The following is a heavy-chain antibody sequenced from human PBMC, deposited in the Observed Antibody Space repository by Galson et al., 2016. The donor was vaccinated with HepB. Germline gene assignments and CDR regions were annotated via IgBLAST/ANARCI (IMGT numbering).Heavy chain of an antibody. D-gene: IGHD6-6*01. Sequence: SLRLSCAASGFTFSSYGMHWVRQAPGKGLEWVAVAWFEGSNEYYADSVKGRFTISSDNSKNTLYLQMNSLRVEDTAVYFCARDRSSEGFDFWGQGTLVTV. J-gene: IGHJ4*02. CDR1: GFTFSSYG. CDR2: AWFEGSNE. V-gene: IGHV3-33*01. CDR3: ARDRSSEGFDF.